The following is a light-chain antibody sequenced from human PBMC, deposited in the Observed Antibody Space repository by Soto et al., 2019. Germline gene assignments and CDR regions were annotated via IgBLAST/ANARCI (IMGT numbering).Light chain of an antibody. Sequence: QSVLTQPPSASGTPGQRVTISCSGSSSNIGSNYVYWYQQLPGTAPKLLIYRNNQRPSGVPDRFSGSKSGTSASLAISGLRSEDEADYYCAAWADSLSGYNYVFGTGTKLTVL. J-gene: IGLJ1*01. CDR1: SSNIGSNY. CDR3: AAWADSLSGYNYV. CDR2: RNN. V-gene: IGLV1-47*01.